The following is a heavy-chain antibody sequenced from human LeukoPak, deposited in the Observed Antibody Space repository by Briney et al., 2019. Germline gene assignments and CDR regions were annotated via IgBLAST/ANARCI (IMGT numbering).Heavy chain of an antibody. D-gene: IGHD3-10*02. Sequence: GGSLSLSCAASGFTFSSYDMNCVRQAPGKGLEWVSYISSSGSTIFYADFVKGRFTISRDNAKISLYLQMNSLRAEDTAVYYCAELGITMIGGVWGKGTTVTISS. CDR2: ISSSGSTI. V-gene: IGHV3-48*03. J-gene: IGHJ6*04. CDR3: AELGITMIGGV. CDR1: GFTFSSYD.